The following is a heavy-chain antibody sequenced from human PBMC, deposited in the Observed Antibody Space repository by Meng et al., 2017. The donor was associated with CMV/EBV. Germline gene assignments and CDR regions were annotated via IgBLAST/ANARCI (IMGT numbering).Heavy chain of an antibody. CDR1: GGSFSGYY. CDR2: INHSGST. CDR3: AGASFWSGYYDY. Sequence: SETLSLTCAVYGGSFSGYYWGWIRQPPGKGLEWIGEINHSGSTNYNPSLKSRVTISVDTSKNQFSLKLSSVTAADTAVYYCAGASFWSGYYDYWGQGTLVTVSS. J-gene: IGHJ4*02. V-gene: IGHV4-34*01. D-gene: IGHD3-3*01.